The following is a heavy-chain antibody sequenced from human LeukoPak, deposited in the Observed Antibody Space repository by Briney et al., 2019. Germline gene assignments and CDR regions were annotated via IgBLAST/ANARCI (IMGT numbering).Heavy chain of an antibody. CDR1: GFTVSSNY. Sequence: GGSLRLSCAASGFTVSSNYMSWVRQAPGKGLQWVSVIYSGGSTYYADSVKGRFTISRDNSKNTLYLQMNSLRAEDTAVYYCARQDRYRYYYDSSGHISHWGQGTLVTVSS. CDR2: IYSGGST. CDR3: ARQDRYRYYYDSSGHISH. J-gene: IGHJ1*01. V-gene: IGHV3-53*01. D-gene: IGHD3-22*01.